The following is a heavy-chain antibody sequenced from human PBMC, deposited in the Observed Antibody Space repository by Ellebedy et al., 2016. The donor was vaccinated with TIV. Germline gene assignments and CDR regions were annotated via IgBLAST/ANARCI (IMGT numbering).Heavy chain of an antibody. CDR1: GGSFSGYY. Sequence: MPSETLSLTCAVYGGSFSGYYWSWIRQPPGKGLEWIGEINHSGSTNYNPSLKSRVTISVDTSKNQFSLKLSSVTAADTAVYYCARYSSGWYAPRGTITAIDYWGQGTLVTVSS. D-gene: IGHD6-19*01. CDR2: INHSGST. J-gene: IGHJ4*02. CDR3: ARYSSGWYAPRGTITAIDY. V-gene: IGHV4-34*01.